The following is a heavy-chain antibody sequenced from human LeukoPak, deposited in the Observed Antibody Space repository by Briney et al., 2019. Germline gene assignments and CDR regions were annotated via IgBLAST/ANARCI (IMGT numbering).Heavy chain of an antibody. Sequence: GASVKVSCKASGYTFTDYYMHWVRQAPGQGLEWMGWINPNSGGTNYAQRFQGRVTMTTDTSISTAYMEVSRLRSDDTAVYYCARDGPPYYYGSGSYTGGLYHYGMDAWGQGTTVTVSS. D-gene: IGHD3-10*01. J-gene: IGHJ6*02. CDR3: ARDGPPYYYGSGSYTGGLYHYGMDA. V-gene: IGHV1-2*02. CDR1: GYTFTDYY. CDR2: INPNSGGT.